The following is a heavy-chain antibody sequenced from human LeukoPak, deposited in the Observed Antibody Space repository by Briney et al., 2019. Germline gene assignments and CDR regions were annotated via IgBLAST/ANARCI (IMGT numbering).Heavy chain of an antibody. CDR2: IYYSGST. J-gene: IGHJ3*02. D-gene: IGHD3-10*01. CDR1: GGSISSYY. Sequence: SETLSLTCTVSGGSISSYYWSWIRQPPGKGLEWIGYIYYSGSTNYNPSLKSRVTISVDTSKNQFSLKLSSVTAADTAVYYCARDARNGDDAFDIWGQGTMVTVPS. V-gene: IGHV4-59*01. CDR3: ARDARNGDDAFDI.